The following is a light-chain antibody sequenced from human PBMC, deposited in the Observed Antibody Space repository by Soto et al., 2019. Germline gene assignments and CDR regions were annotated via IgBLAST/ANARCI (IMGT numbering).Light chain of an antibody. V-gene: IGLV2-8*01. J-gene: IGLJ1*01. CDR2: EVS. CDR1: SSDVGYYNY. CDR3: SSYAGSNAYV. Sequence: QSALTQPPSASGSPGQSVTISCTGTSSDVGYYNYVSWYQQHPGKAPKLMIYEVSKRPSGVPDRFSGSKSGNTASLTVSGLQAEDEAAYYCSSYAGSNAYVFGTGTKVTVL.